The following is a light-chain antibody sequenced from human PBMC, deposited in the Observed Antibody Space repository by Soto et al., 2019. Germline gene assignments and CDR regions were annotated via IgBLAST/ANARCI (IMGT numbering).Light chain of an antibody. J-gene: IGKJ1*01. CDR1: QSVTGNY. CDR3: HQYGSSPAT. CDR2: GAS. V-gene: IGKV3-20*01. Sequence: EIVLTQSPGTLSLSPGERATLSCGASQSVTGNYLAWYQQKPGQPPRLLIFGASTRATGIPDRFSGSGSGTDFTLTISRLEPEDFAVYYCHQYGSSPATFGQGTKVDIK.